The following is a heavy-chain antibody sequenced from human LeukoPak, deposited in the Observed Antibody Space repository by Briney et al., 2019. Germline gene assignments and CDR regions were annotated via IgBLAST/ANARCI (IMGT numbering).Heavy chain of an antibody. V-gene: IGHV4-34*01. D-gene: IGHD4-11*01. CDR3: ARGNSNSFEYLYYMDV. CDR1: GGSFSGYY. J-gene: IGHJ6*03. CDR2: INHTGTT. Sequence: SETLSLTCAVYGGSFSGYYWSWIRQSRGKGLEWIGEINHTGTTNSNPSLGGRLTISVDTSKNQFSLELTSVVAADAAVYFCARGNSNSFEYLYYMDVWRNGTTVTVPS.